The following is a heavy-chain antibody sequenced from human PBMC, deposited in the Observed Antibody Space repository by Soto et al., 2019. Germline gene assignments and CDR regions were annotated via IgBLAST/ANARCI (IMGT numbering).Heavy chain of an antibody. CDR3: ASPPYSSSWWGGWFDP. D-gene: IGHD6-13*01. J-gene: IGHJ5*02. V-gene: IGHV1-3*01. CDR2: VNAGNGNT. Sequence: QVQLVQSGAEVKKPGASVKVSCKASGYTFTSYAMHWVRQAPGQRLEWMGWVNAGNGNTKYSQKFQGRVTITRGTSASTAYMELRSLRSEDTAVYYCASPPYSSSWWGGWFDPWGQGTLVTVSS. CDR1: GYTFTSYA.